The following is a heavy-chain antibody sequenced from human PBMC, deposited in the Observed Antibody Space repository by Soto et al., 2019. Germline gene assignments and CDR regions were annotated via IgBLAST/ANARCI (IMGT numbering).Heavy chain of an antibody. J-gene: IGHJ6*02. Sequence: GGSLRLSCAASGFTFSSYSMNWVRQAPGKGLEWVSSISSSSSYIYYADSVKGRFTISRDNAKNSLYLQMNSLRAEDTAVYYCARDFYYCSSTSCYPDYYYYYGMDVWGQGTTVTVSS. CDR2: ISSSSSYI. V-gene: IGHV3-21*01. CDR1: GFTFSSYS. D-gene: IGHD2-2*01. CDR3: ARDFYYCSSTSCYPDYYYYYGMDV.